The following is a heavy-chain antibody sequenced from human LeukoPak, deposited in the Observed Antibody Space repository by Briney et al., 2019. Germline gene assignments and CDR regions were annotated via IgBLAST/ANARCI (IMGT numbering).Heavy chain of an antibody. Sequence: SETLSLTCAVYGGSFSGYYWSWIRQPPGKGLEWIGYIYYSGSTNYNPSLKSRVTISVDTSKNQFSLKLSSVTAADTAVYYCVRHRRPRYYDSSGYHDAFDIWGQGTMVTVSS. CDR1: GGSFSGYY. V-gene: IGHV4-59*08. D-gene: IGHD3-22*01. J-gene: IGHJ3*02. CDR2: IYYSGST. CDR3: VRHRRPRYYDSSGYHDAFDI.